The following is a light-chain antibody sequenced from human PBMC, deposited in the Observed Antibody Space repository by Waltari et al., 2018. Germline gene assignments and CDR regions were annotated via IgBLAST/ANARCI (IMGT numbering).Light chain of an antibody. Sequence: QSGLTQPASVSGSPGQSITISCTGPRSDVGNYNLVSWYQQCPGKAPKLMVYEVTKRTSGVSDRFSGSKSGNTASLTISGLQSEDEADYYCCSYAGLGIYVFGTGTKVTVL. CDR3: CSYAGLGIYV. CDR1: RSDVGNYNL. J-gene: IGLJ1*01. CDR2: EVT. V-gene: IGLV2-23*02.